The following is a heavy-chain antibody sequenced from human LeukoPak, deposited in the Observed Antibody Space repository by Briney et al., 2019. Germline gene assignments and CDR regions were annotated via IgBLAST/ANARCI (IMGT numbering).Heavy chain of an antibody. CDR2: ISAYNGNT. J-gene: IGHJ4*02. V-gene: IGHV1-18*04. Sequence: GGSLRLSCAASGFTVSSNYMSWVRQAPGQGLEWMGWISAYNGNTNYAQKLQGRVTMTTDTSTSTAYMELRSLRSDDTAVYYCARARGGGVRYYYDSSGYYDFDYWGQGTLVTVSS. CDR3: ARARGGGVRYYYDSSGYYDFDY. D-gene: IGHD3-22*01. CDR1: GFTVSSNY.